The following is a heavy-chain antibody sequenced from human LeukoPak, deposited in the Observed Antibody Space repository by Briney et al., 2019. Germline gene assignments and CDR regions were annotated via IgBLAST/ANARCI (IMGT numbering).Heavy chain of an antibody. D-gene: IGHD6-6*01. CDR3: ARVGQRVRYYYYYMDV. J-gene: IGHJ6*03. V-gene: IGHV4-59*01. CDR1: GGSISSYY. Sequence: PSETLSRTCTDSGGSISSYYWSWIRQPPGQGLEWSGYLYYSGRTNYNPSLNSRVTISVDSSKNQFSLQLSSRTAANTAVYYCARVGQRVRYYYYYMDVWGKGTTATVSS. CDR2: LYYSGRT.